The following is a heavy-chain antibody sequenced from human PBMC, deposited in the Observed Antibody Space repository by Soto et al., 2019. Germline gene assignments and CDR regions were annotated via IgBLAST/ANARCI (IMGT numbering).Heavy chain of an antibody. V-gene: IGHV4-59*01. CDR2: IYYSGST. CDR1: GGSISSYY. CDR3: ARDYYGSGSPPLGY. J-gene: IGHJ4*02. Sequence: QVQLQESGPGLVKPSETLSLTCTVSGGSISSYYWSWIRQPPGKGLEWIGYIYYSGSTNYNPSLKXXVXXSVDTSKNQFSLKLSSVTAADTAVYYCARDYYGSGSPPLGYWGQGTLVTVSS. D-gene: IGHD3-10*01.